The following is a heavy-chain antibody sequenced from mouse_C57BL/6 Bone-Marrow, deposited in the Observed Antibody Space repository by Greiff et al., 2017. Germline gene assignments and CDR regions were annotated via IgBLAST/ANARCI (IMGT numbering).Heavy chain of an antibody. D-gene: IGHD2-5*01. Sequence: VMLVESGPGLVAPSQSLSITCTVPGFSLTSYGVHWVRQPPGKGLEWLVVLWSDGSTTYNSALKSRLSIRKDNSKSQVFLNMNSLQTDDTAMYYCARHEDYSNWGFAYWGQGTLVTVSA. CDR3: ARHEDYSNWGFAY. CDR2: LWSDGST. J-gene: IGHJ3*01. CDR1: GFSLTSYG. V-gene: IGHV2-6-1*01.